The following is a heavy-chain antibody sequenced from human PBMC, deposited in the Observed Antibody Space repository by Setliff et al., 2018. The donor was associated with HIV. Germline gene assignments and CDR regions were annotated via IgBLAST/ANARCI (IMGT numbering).Heavy chain of an antibody. Sequence: AASVKVSCKPSGFTFTGYYLHWVRQAPGQGLEWMGWINPNNGDTNYEQRFQGRVTMTRDTSITTVYMVLNRLTPGDTAVYYCASPYENNSGPDYWGQGTPVTAPQ. CDR3: ASPYENNSGPDY. J-gene: IGHJ4*02. V-gene: IGHV1-2*02. CDR2: INPNNGDT. CDR1: GFTFTGYY. D-gene: IGHD7-27*01.